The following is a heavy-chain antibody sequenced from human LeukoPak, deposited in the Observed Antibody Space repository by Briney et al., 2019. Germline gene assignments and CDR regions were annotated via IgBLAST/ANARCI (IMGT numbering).Heavy chain of an antibody. Sequence: SQTLSLTCAIFGDSISSNSSWNWIRPSPSRGLEWLGRTYYRSKWYNDYVVSVKSRVNINPDTSKNQFSLQLNSVTPEDTAVYYCARGGQGDGYSADEAFDIWGQGIMVTVS. CDR2: TYYRSKWYN. V-gene: IGHV6-1*01. J-gene: IGHJ3*02. D-gene: IGHD5-18*01. CDR1: GDSISSNSS. CDR3: ARGGQGDGYSADEAFDI.